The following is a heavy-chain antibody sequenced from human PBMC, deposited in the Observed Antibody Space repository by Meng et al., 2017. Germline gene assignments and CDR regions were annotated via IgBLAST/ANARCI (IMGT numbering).Heavy chain of an antibody. CDR2: INHSGST. V-gene: IGHV4-34*01. Sequence: QLQLPQWGAGLLKPSETLSLTCAVYGGSFSGYYWSWIRQPPGKGLEWIGEINHSGSTNYNPSLKSRVTISVDTSKNQFSLKLSSVTAADTAVYYCAYATTVSNWGQGTLVTVSS. CDR1: GGSFSGYY. J-gene: IGHJ4*02. D-gene: IGHD4-11*01. CDR3: AYATTVSN.